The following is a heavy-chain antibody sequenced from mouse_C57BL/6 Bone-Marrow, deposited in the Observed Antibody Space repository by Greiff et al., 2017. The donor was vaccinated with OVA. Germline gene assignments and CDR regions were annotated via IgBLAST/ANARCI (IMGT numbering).Heavy chain of an antibody. V-gene: IGHV5-16*01. D-gene: IGHD2-2*01. CDR2: INYDGSST. CDR1: GFTFSDYY. Sequence: EVQLVESEGGLVQPGSSMKLSCTASGFTFSDYYMAWVRQVPEKGLEWVANINYDGSSTYYLDSLKSRFIISRDNAKNILYLQMSSLKSEDTATYYCARNYGYPFAYWGQGTLVTVSA. J-gene: IGHJ3*01. CDR3: ARNYGYPFAY.